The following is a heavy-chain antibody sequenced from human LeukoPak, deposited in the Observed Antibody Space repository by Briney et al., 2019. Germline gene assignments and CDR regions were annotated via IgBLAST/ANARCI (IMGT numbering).Heavy chain of an antibody. Sequence: GGSLRLSCAASGFTFSNFGMNWVRQAPGKGLEWVSAITRSGTNTFYRDSVKGRFTVSRDNSKNTIFLQMNTLRADDTAVYYCAKAPYSSSSNSGAFDIWGQGTMVTVSS. D-gene: IGHD6-6*01. CDR2: ITRSGTNT. CDR1: GFTFSNFG. CDR3: AKAPYSSSSNSGAFDI. V-gene: IGHV3-23*01. J-gene: IGHJ3*02.